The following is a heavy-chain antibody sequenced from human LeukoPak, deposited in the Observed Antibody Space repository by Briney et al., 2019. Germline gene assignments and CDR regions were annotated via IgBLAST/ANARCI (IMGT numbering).Heavy chain of an antibody. CDR2: ITGRGANT. V-gene: IGHV3-23*01. Sequence: GGSLRLSCAASGFTFSSYAMSWVRQAPGKGLEWVSSITGRGANTDDADSVKGRFTISRDNAKNMLYLQMSSLIVEDTAVYYCAEVGYGSGTYYRFGYFDNWGQGTPVTVSS. D-gene: IGHD3-10*01. CDR1: GFTFSSYA. J-gene: IGHJ4*02. CDR3: AEVGYGSGTYYRFGYFDN.